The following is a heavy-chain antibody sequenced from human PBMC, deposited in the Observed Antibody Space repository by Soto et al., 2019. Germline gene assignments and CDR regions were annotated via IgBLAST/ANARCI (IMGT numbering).Heavy chain of an antibody. CDR2: IKSKTDGGTT. CDR3: TTEDIVVVPAATHFDY. CDR1: GFTFSNAW. D-gene: IGHD2-2*01. J-gene: IGHJ4*02. Sequence: EVQLVESGGGLVKPGGSHRLSCAASGFTFSNAWMSWVRQAPGKGLEWVGRIKSKTDGGTTDYAAPVKGRFTISRDDSKNTLYLQMNSLKTEDTAVYYCTTEDIVVVPAATHFDYWGQGTLVTVSS. V-gene: IGHV3-15*01.